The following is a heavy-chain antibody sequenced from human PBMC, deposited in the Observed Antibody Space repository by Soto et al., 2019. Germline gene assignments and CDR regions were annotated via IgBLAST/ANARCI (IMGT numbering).Heavy chain of an antibody. CDR3: ARLDRDGFNKKNFDY. J-gene: IGHJ4*02. CDR1: GGSISSSSYY. V-gene: IGHV4-39*07. D-gene: IGHD2-2*03. CDR2: IYYSGST. Sequence: SETLSLTCAVSGGSISSSSYYWGWIRQPPGKGLEWIGSIYYSGSTNYNPSLKSRVTISLDTGKKQFSLNLNSVTAADTAVYYCARLDRDGFNKKNFDYWGQGTLVTVSS.